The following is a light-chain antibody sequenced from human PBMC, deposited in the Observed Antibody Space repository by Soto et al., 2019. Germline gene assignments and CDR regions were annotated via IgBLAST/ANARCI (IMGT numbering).Light chain of an antibody. Sequence: IVLMQSPDTFSLSPVERATLSCRASRSLSSDFLAWYQQKPGQAPRLLIYDSSTRATGFPDRFSGSGSGTDFTLTISSLQSEDFAVYYCQQYNNWPITFGQGTRLEIK. CDR2: DSS. J-gene: IGKJ5*01. V-gene: IGKV3D-15*01. CDR1: RSLSSD. CDR3: QQYNNWPIT.